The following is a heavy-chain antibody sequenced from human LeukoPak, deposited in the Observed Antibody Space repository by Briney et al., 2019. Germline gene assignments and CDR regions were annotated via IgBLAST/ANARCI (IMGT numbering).Heavy chain of an antibody. V-gene: IGHV3-30*02. CDR3: ARPYRPVWSGYYWGYMDV. Sequence: PGGSLRLSCAASGFTFSSYGMHWVRQAPGKGLEWVAFIRYDGSNKYYADSVKGRFTISRDNAKNSLYLQMNSLRAEDTAVYYCARPYRPVWSGYYWGYMDVWGKGTTVTVSS. CDR2: IRYDGSNK. CDR1: GFTFSSYG. D-gene: IGHD3-3*01. J-gene: IGHJ6*03.